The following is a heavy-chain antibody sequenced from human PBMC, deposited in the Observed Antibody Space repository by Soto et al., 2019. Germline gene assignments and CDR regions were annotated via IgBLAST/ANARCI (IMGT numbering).Heavy chain of an antibody. Sequence: GGSLRLSCAASGFTFSSYAMSWVRQAPGKGLEWVSAISGSGGSTYYADSVKGRSTISRDNSKNTLYLQMNSLRAEDTAVYYCAKEGCTNGVCYVYYFDYWGQGTLVTVSS. CDR1: GFTFSSYA. D-gene: IGHD2-8*01. J-gene: IGHJ4*02. CDR2: ISGSGGST. CDR3: AKEGCTNGVCYVYYFDY. V-gene: IGHV3-23*01.